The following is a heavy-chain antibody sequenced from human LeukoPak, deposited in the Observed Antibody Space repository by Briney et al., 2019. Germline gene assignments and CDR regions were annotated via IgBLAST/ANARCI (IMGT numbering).Heavy chain of an antibody. V-gene: IGHV4-39*07. D-gene: IGHD3-22*01. CDR1: GGSISSSSYY. CDR2: IYYSGST. CDR3: ARVSYYDSSGYPGPYFDY. J-gene: IGHJ4*02. Sequence: SETLSLTCTVSGGSISSSSYYWGWIRQPPGKGLEWIGSIYYSGSTYYNPSLKSRVTISVDTSKNQFSLKLSSVTAADTAVYYCARVSYYDSSGYPGPYFDYWGQGTLVTVSS.